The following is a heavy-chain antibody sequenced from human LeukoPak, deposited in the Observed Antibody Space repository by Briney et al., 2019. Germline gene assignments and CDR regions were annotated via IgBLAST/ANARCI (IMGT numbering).Heavy chain of an antibody. D-gene: IGHD6-19*01. CDR2: IYYSGST. Sequence: PSETLSLTCTVSGGSISSGDYYWSWIRQPPGKGLEWIGYIYYSGSTYYNPSLKSRVTISVDTSKNQFSLKLSSVTAADTAVYYCARDADSSGWYDYWGQGTLVTVSS. CDR1: GGSISSGDYY. V-gene: IGHV4-30-4*01. CDR3: ARDADSSGWYDY. J-gene: IGHJ4*02.